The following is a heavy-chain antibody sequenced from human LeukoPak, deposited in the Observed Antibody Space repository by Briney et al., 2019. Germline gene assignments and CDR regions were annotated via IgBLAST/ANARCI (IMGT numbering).Heavy chain of an antibody. D-gene: IGHD6-6*01. J-gene: IGHJ4*02. CDR3: ARGYSSSSPSDC. Sequence: GGSLRLSCAASGFTFTYYAMNWVRQAPGKGLEWLSAISGSGGSTYYADSVKGRFTISKDNSKNTLYLQMNSLRAEDTAVYYCARGYSSSSPSDCWGQGTLVTVSS. V-gene: IGHV3-23*01. CDR2: ISGSGGST. CDR1: GFTFTYYA.